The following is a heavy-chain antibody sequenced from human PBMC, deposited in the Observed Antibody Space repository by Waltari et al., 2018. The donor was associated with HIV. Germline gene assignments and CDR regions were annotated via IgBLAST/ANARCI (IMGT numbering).Heavy chain of an antibody. CDR1: GGSISSYY. V-gene: IGHV4-59*01. Sequence: LQESGPGLVKPSETLSLPCSVSGGSISSYYWSWIRQPPGKGLEWIGYIYYSGSTNYNPSLKSRVTISVDTSKNQFSLKLRSVTAADTAVYYCARANYDSSGYYYLNYFDYWGQGTLVTVSS. CDR2: IYYSGST. D-gene: IGHD3-22*01. J-gene: IGHJ4*02. CDR3: ARANYDSSGYYYLNYFDY.